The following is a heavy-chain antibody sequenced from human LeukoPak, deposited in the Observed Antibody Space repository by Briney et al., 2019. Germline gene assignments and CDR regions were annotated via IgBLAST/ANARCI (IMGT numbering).Heavy chain of an antibody. CDR1: GFTFSSYW. Sequence: QPGGSLRLSCAASGFTFSSYWMSWVRQAPGKGLEWVANIKQDGSEKYYVDSVKGRFTISRDNAKNSLYLQMNSLRAEDTAVYYCARDYYGSGSYSTDAFDIWGQGTMVTVSS. CDR3: ARDYYGSGSYSTDAFDI. D-gene: IGHD3-10*01. V-gene: IGHV3-7*01. J-gene: IGHJ3*02. CDR2: IKQDGSEK.